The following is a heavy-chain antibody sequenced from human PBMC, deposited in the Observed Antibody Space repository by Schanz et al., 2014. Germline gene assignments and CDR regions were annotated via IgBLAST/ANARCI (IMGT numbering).Heavy chain of an antibody. CDR1: GFSFGTYA. V-gene: IGHV3-23*01. CDR3: AKGRFGELSAFDI. D-gene: IGHD3-10*01. J-gene: IGHJ3*02. CDR2: ISGSGAST. Sequence: EVHLLESGGGLVQPGGSLRLSCAASGFSFGTYAMSWVRQAPGKGLEWVSGISGSGASTYYADSVKGRFTISRDNSKNTLYLQMNSLRAEDTAVYYCAKGRFGELSAFDIWGQGTMVTVSS.